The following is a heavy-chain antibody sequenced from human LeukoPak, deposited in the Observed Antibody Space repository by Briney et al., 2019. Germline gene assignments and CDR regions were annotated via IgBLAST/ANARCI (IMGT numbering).Heavy chain of an antibody. Sequence: SETLSLTCTVSGGSISSGDYYWSWIRQPPGKGLEWIGYIYYSGSTYYNPSLKSRVTISVDTSKNQFSLKLSSVTAADTAVYYCARVDFWSGYFDYWGQGTLVTVS. CDR2: IYYSGST. CDR3: ARVDFWSGYFDY. V-gene: IGHV4-30-4*01. CDR1: GGSISSGDYY. J-gene: IGHJ4*02. D-gene: IGHD3-3*01.